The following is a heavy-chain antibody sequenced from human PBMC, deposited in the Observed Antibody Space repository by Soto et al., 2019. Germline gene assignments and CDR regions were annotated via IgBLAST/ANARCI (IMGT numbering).Heavy chain of an antibody. D-gene: IGHD4-17*01. V-gene: IGHV1-18*04. J-gene: IGHJ1*01. CDR2: ISPLKGRT. Sequence: QVQLVQSGPDLKRPGASMKVSCKASGYTFTSYGISWVRQAPGQGLEWMAWISPLKGRTQYSQKAQGRVTLSTDTSSNTAYMEMTTRRVDDTAFYYCAMDYGDRPEYVKHWGQGTLVTVS. CDR1: GYTFTSYG. CDR3: AMDYGDRPEYVKH.